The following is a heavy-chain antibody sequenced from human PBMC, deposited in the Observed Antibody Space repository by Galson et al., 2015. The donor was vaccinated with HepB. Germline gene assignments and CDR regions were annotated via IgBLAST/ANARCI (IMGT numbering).Heavy chain of an antibody. V-gene: IGHV3-11*01. Sequence: SLRLSCAVSGFTFSDYYMSWIRQAPGKGLEWVSYISSSGSTIYYADSVKGRFTISRDNAKNSLYLQMNSLRAEDTAVYYCARLGPVDIVVVPAANYGMDVWGQGTTVTVSS. J-gene: IGHJ6*02. CDR3: ARLGPVDIVVVPAANYGMDV. CDR2: ISSSGSTI. CDR1: GFTFSDYY. D-gene: IGHD2-2*03.